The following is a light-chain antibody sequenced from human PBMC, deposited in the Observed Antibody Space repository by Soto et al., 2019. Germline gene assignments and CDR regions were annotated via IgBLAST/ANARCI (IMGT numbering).Light chain of an antibody. CDR1: SGPVFTSSY. CDR2: NTN. CDR3: LLYLGGGIWV. V-gene: IGLV8-61*01. Sequence: QAVVTQEPSFSVSPGGTVTLTCGLSSGPVFTSSYPNWYQQTPGQAPRTLIFNTNTRSSGVPDRFSGSILGDKAALPITGAQAYDDSYYYCLLYLGGGIWVFGGGTKVTVL. J-gene: IGLJ3*02.